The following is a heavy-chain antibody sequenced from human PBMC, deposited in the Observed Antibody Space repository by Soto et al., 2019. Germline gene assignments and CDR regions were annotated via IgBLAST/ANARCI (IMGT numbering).Heavy chain of an antibody. CDR3: ATTVTSGSYYYYYGMDV. J-gene: IGHJ6*02. CDR2: ISYDGSNK. V-gene: IGHV3-30*03. CDR1: GFTFSSYG. D-gene: IGHD1-26*01. Sequence: PGGSLRLSCAASGFTFSSYGMHWVRQAPGKGLEWVAVISYDGSNKYYADSVKGRFTISRDNSKNTLYLQMNSLRAEDTAVYYCATTVTSGSYYYYYGMDVWAKGPRSPSP.